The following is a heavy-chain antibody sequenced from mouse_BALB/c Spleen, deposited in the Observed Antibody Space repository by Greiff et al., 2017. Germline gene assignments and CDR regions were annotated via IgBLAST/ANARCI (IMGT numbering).Heavy chain of an antibody. CDR3: ARGKVYYGNFYAMDY. V-gene: IGHV3-2*02. Sequence: EVKLMESGPGLVKPSQSLSLTCTVTGYSITSDYAWNWIRQFPGNKLEWMGYISYSGSTSYNPSLKSRISITRDTSKNQFFLQLNSVTTEDTATYYCARGKVYYGNFYAMDYWGQGTSVTVSS. D-gene: IGHD2-1*01. CDR2: ISYSGST. CDR1: GYSITSDYA. J-gene: IGHJ4*01.